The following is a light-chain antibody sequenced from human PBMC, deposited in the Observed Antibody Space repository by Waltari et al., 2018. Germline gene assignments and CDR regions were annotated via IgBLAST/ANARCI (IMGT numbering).Light chain of an antibody. CDR1: QSVGRT. J-gene: IGKJ1*01. CDR3: QHYLRLPVS. V-gene: IGKV3-20*01. Sequence: EIVLTQSPGTLSLSPGERATFSCRASQSVGRTLAWYQQRPGQAPRLLMYGASSRAANIPDRFAGSGSGTDFSLTINRLEPEDFAVYYCQHYLRLPVSFGQGTKVEIK. CDR2: GAS.